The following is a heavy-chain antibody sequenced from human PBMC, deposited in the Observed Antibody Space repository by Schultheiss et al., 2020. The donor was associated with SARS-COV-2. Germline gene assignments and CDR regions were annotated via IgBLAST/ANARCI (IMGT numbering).Heavy chain of an antibody. Sequence: SETLSLTCTVSGSSISGYFWTWIRQPPGKGLEQVGNIYYTGITKYSPSLKSRITISVDTSKKQFSLRLGSVTAADTAVYYCARPDGDYALYGMDVWGQGTTVTVSS. D-gene: IGHD4-17*01. J-gene: IGHJ6*02. CDR2: IYYTGIT. CDR3: ARPDGDYALYGMDV. CDR1: GSSISGYF. V-gene: IGHV4-59*01.